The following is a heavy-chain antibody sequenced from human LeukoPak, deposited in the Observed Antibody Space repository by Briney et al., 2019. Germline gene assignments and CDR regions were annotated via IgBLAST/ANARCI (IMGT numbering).Heavy chain of an antibody. Sequence: ASVKVSCKASGYTFTGYYMHWVRQAPGQGLEWMGWINPNSGGTNYAQKFQGRVTMTRDTSISTAYMELSRLRSDDTAVYYCARVLDGWRQWGPFDYWGQGTLVTVSS. J-gene: IGHJ4*02. CDR1: GYTFTGYY. D-gene: IGHD5-24*01. CDR2: INPNSGGT. V-gene: IGHV1-2*02. CDR3: ARVLDGWRQWGPFDY.